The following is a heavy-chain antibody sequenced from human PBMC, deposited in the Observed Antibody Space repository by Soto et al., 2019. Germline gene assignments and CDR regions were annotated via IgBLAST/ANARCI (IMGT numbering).Heavy chain of an antibody. V-gene: IGHV3-23*01. CDR3: AKDGDYDFWSGYPTVSAFDI. D-gene: IGHD3-3*01. J-gene: IGHJ3*02. CDR2: ISGSGGST. Sequence: GGSLRLSCAASGFTFSSYAMSWVRQAPGKGLEWVSAISGSGGSTYYADSVKGRFTISRDNSKNTLYLQMNSLRAEDTAVYYCAKDGDYDFWSGYPTVSAFDIWGQGTMVTVSS. CDR1: GFTFSSYA.